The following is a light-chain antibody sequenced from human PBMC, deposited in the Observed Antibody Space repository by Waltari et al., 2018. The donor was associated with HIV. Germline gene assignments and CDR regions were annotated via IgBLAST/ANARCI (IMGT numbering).Light chain of an antibody. V-gene: IGKV3-15*01. CDR1: QSVSSN. J-gene: IGKJ1*01. CDR3: QQYNNWPPWT. CDR2: GAS. Sequence: EIVMTQSPATLSVSPGERATLSCRASQSVSSNLAWYQQKPGQAPRLLIYGASTRATGIPARFSGSGSGTYFTLTISSLQSEDFAVYYGQQYNNWPPWTFGQGTKVEIK.